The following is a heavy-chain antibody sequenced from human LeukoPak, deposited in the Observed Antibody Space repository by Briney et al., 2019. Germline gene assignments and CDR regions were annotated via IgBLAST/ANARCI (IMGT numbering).Heavy chain of an antibody. Sequence: GESLKISCMGPGYSFTNHWIAWVRQMPGKGLEWMGIIYPGDSDTRYSPSFQGQVTISADKSTSTAYLQWSSLKASDTAMYYCARLAYSSSWYYWGQGTLVTVSS. CDR1: GYSFTNHW. J-gene: IGHJ4*02. CDR2: IYPGDSDT. D-gene: IGHD6-13*01. V-gene: IGHV5-51*01. CDR3: ARLAYSSSWYY.